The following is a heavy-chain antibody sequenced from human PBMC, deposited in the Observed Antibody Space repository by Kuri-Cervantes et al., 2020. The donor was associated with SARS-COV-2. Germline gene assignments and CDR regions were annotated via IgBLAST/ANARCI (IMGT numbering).Heavy chain of an antibody. D-gene: IGHD6-13*01. J-gene: IGHJ5*02. CDR2: IKQDGSEK. V-gene: IGHV3-7*01. CDR3: AKSVPVWQQLPYNWCDP. Sequence: GESLKISCAASGFTFSSYWMSWVRHAPGKGLELVANIKQDGSEKYYVDSVKGRYTISRDNAKNSLYLQMNSLRAENTDVYYCAKSVPVWQQLPYNWCDPWGQGTLVTVSS. CDR1: GFTFSSYW.